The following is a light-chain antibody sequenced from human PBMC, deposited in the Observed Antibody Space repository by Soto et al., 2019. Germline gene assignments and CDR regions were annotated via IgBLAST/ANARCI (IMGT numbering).Light chain of an antibody. CDR3: QQYDRSPPT. CDR2: GAS. V-gene: IGKV3-20*01. CDR1: QSGSSRY. J-gene: IGKJ4*01. Sequence: EIALTQSPGTLSLSPGERVNLSCRASQSGSSRYVAWYQHKTGQPPRLLISGASSRATGIPDRFRGSGSGADFTRTISRLEPEDFAVYYCQQYDRSPPTFGGGTKVVIK.